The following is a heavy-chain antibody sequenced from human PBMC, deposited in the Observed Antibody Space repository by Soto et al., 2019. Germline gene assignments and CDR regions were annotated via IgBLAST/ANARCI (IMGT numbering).Heavy chain of an antibody. CDR2: ISAYNGNT. CDR1: GYTFTSYG. Sequence: ASVKVSCKASGYTFTSYGISWVRQAPGQGLEWMGWISAYNGNTNYAQKLQGRVTMTTDTSTSTAYMELRSLRSDDTAVYYCARDLQRLWSPVYYYYYGMDVWGQGTTVTVS. V-gene: IGHV1-18*01. J-gene: IGHJ6*02. CDR3: ARDLQRLWSPVYYYYYGMDV. D-gene: IGHD6-25*01.